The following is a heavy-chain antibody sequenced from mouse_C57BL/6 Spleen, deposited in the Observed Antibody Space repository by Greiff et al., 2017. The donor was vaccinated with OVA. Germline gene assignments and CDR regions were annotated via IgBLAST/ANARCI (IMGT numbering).Heavy chain of an antibody. V-gene: IGHV5-4*01. D-gene: IGHD4-1*01. J-gene: IGHJ4*01. CDR2: IRDGGSYT. CDR3: ARDHHGTQAMDD. Sequence: DVHLVESGGGLVKPGGSLKLSCAASGFTFSSYAMSWVRQTPEKRLEWVATIRDGGSYTYSPAHVKVRFTISRDNAKNNLYLQMSHLKSEDTAMYYCARDHHGTQAMDDWGQGTSVTVSS. CDR1: GFTFSSYA.